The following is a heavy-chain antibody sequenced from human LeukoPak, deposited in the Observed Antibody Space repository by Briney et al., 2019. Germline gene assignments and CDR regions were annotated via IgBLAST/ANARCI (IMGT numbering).Heavy chain of an antibody. J-gene: IGHJ3*02. Sequence: GESLKISCKASGYRFTTYWIGWVRQMPGKGLESMGIIYPGDSDTRYSPSFQGQVTFSADKSISTAYLQWSSLKASDTAMYYCASRGGPGSIDASDIWGQGTMVTVSS. CDR2: IYPGDSDT. D-gene: IGHD3-10*01. V-gene: IGHV5-51*01. CDR1: GYRFTTYW. CDR3: ASRGGPGSIDASDI.